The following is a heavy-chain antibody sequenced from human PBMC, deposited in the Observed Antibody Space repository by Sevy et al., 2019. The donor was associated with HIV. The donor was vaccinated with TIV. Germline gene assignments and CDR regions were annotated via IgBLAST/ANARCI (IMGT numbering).Heavy chain of an antibody. CDR2: ISSSSSYI. CDR1: GFTFSSYS. J-gene: IGHJ4*02. Sequence: GGCLRLSCAASGFTFSSYSMNWVRQAPGKGLEWVSSISSSSSYIYYADSVKGRFTISRDNAKNSLYLQMNSLRAEDTAVYYTAREYYDILTGYSPSYDYWGQGTLVTVSS. D-gene: IGHD3-9*01. V-gene: IGHV3-21*01. CDR3: AREYYDILTGYSPSYDY.